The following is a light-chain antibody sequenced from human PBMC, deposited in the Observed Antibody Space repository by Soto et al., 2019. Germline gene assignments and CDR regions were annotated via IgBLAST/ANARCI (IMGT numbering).Light chain of an antibody. J-gene: IGKJ1*01. CDR3: HYGNSPPWT. Sequence: VVLRQSPGTLSLTPGERATLSCRASQSISSSSLAWYQQKPGQAPRLLICGAFTRATGIPDRFSGSGSGTDFTLSISSLEPEDFAVYYCHYGNSPPWTFGLGTMVDI. CDR2: GAF. CDR1: QSISSSS. V-gene: IGKV3-20*01.